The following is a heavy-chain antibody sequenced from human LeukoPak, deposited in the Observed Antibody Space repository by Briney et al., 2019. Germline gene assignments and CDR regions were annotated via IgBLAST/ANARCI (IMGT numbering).Heavy chain of an antibody. CDR1: RFTFSSHA. V-gene: IGHV3-7*05. D-gene: IGHD3-22*01. CDR3: AREYYSDSSGSDY. Sequence: QPGGSLRLSCAASRFTFSSHAMSWVRQAPGRGLEWVANINQDGSEKYSVDSVKGRFTISRDNAKNSLYLQMNSLRAEDTAVYYCAREYYSDSSGSDYWGQGTLVTVSS. J-gene: IGHJ4*02. CDR2: INQDGSEK.